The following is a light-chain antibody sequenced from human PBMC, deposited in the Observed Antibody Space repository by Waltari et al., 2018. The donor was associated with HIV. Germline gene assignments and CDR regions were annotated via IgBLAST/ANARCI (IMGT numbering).Light chain of an antibody. CDR1: QSVLYSSNNKNY. Sequence: DIVMPQSPDSLSVSLGERAANNCKSSQSVLYSSNNKNYLAWYKQKPGQPPKLLFYWASTRASGVPDRFSGSGSGADFTLTISSLQAEDVAVYYCQQYYSTPLTFGGGTKVEIK. J-gene: IGKJ4*01. CDR3: QQYYSTPLT. CDR2: WAS. V-gene: IGKV4-1*01.